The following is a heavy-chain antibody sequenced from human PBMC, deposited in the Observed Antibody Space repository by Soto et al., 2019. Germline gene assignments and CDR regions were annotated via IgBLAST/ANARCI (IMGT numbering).Heavy chain of an antibody. V-gene: IGHV4-59*01. CDR2: CNHSGTT. Sequence: SQTLSLTYTVSGASFAAYYWSWTRQPPGNGRVWIGDCNHSGTTTYTTPLKSRVTMSIDTSKNLVSLRRSSWTSAEPDVYYCARDYLRWFDPWGQGTLVTVS. CDR3: ARDYLRWFDP. D-gene: IGHD2-21*01. J-gene: IGHJ5*02. CDR1: GASFAAYY.